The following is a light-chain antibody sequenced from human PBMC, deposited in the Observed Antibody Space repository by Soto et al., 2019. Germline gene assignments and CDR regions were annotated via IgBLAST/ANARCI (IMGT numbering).Light chain of an antibody. CDR1: SSDFGGYNY. CDR2: EVR. CDR3: SSYTTTNTYV. J-gene: IGLJ1*01. Sequence: QSALTQPASVSGSPGQSITVSCTGTSSDFGGYNYVSWYQQYPGSAPKLIIYEVRNRPSGVSNHFPGSKSGNTASLTISGLQAEDEADYYCSSYTTTNTYVFGTGTKV. V-gene: IGLV2-14*01.